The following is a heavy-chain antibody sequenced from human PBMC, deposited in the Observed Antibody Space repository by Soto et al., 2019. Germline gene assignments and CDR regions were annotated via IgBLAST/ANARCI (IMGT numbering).Heavy chain of an antibody. CDR1: GFAFSSYA. V-gene: IGHV3-23*01. J-gene: IGHJ4*02. CDR3: AKDDGSSWYVDY. Sequence: EVQLLESGGGLVQPGGSLRLSCAASGFAFSSYAMSWVRQAPGKGLEWVSTVTVGGGKTYYADSVKGRFTISRDNSKNTLYLQMNRLRAEDTAVYYCAKDDGSSWYVDYWGQGTLVTVSS. D-gene: IGHD6-13*01. CDR2: VTVGGGKT.